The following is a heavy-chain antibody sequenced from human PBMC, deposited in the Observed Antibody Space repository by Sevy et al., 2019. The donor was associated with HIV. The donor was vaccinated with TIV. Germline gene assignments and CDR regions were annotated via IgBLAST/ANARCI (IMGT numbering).Heavy chain of an antibody. D-gene: IGHD2-15*01. Sequence: EGSLRLSCAASGFTFSSYGMHWVRQAPGKGLEWVAFIRYDGSNKYYADSVKGRFTISRDNSKNTLYLQMNSLRAEDTAVYYCATSRYCSGGSCYGADYYYGMDVWGQGTTVTVSS. V-gene: IGHV3-30*02. CDR3: ATSRYCSGGSCYGADYYYGMDV. J-gene: IGHJ6*02. CDR2: IRYDGSNK. CDR1: GFTFSSYG.